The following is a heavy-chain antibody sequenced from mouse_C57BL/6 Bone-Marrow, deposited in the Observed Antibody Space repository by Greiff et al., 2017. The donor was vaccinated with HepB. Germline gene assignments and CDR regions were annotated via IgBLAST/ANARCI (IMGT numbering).Heavy chain of an antibody. D-gene: IGHD1-1*01. Sequence: VQGVESGAELVRPGASVKLSCTASGYTFTSYGISWVTQSTGQGLEWIGEINPRDGNTYYNEKFKGKATMTADKSSNTAYMELRRLTSEDSAVYLCARELLRGDFEVWGTGTTVTVAS. CDR3: ARELLRGDFEV. CDR2: INPRDGNT. J-gene: IGHJ1*03. CDR1: GYTFTSYG. V-gene: IGHV1-81*01.